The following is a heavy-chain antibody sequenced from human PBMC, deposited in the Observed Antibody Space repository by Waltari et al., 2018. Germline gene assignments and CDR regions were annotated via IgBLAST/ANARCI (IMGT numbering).Heavy chain of an antibody. V-gene: IGHV2-70*01. J-gene: IGHJ4*02. Sequence: QVTLRESGPALVKPTQTLTLTCTFSGFSLSTSGMCVSWIRQPPGKALEWLALIDWDDDKYYSTSLKTRLTISKDTSKNQLVLTMTNMDPVDTATYYCARIGYSSSWYGSYFDYWGQGTLVTVSS. D-gene: IGHD6-13*01. CDR2: IDWDDDK. CDR1: GFSLSTSGMC. CDR3: ARIGYSSSWYGSYFDY.